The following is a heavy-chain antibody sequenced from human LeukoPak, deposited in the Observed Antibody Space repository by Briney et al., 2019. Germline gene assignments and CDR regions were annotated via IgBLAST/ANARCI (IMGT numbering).Heavy chain of an antibody. CDR3: ARTIIVVVTNIDAFDI. Sequence: SQTLSLTCTVSGGSISSGDYYWSWIRQPPGKGLEWIGYIYYSGSTYYNPSLKSRVTISVDTSKNQFSLKLSSVTAADTAVYYCARTIIVVVTNIDAFDIWGQGTMVTVSS. CDR2: IYYSGST. CDR1: GGSISSGDYY. V-gene: IGHV4-30-4*08. D-gene: IGHD2-21*02. J-gene: IGHJ3*02.